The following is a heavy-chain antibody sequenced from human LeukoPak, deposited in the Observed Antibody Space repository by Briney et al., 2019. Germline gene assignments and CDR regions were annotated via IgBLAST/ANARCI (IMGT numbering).Heavy chain of an antibody. D-gene: IGHD4-11*01. CDR2: IKQDGSEK. J-gene: IGHJ4*02. V-gene: IGHV3-7*01. Sequence: GGSLRLSCAASGFTFSIYWMSWVRQAPGKGLEWVANIKQDGSEKYYVDSVKGRFTISRDNAKNSLYLQMNSLRAEDTAVYYCARDHTQYYFDYWGQGTLVTVSS. CDR1: GFTFSIYW. CDR3: ARDHTQYYFDY.